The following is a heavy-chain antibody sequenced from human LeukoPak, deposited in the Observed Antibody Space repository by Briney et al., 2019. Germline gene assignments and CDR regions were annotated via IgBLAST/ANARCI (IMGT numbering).Heavy chain of an antibody. D-gene: IGHD6-13*01. Sequence: PSETLSLTCTVSGGSINSYYWSWIRQPPGKGLEWIGYIYCSGSTNYSPSLKGRVTISVDTSKNQFSLKLGSVTAADTAVYYCARGLAAAGTSYFDYWGQGTLVTVSS. CDR2: IYCSGST. CDR1: GGSINSYY. J-gene: IGHJ4*02. CDR3: ARGLAAAGTSYFDY. V-gene: IGHV4-59*01.